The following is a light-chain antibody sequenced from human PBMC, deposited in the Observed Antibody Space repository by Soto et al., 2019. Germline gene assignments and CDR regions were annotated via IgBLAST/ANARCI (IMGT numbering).Light chain of an antibody. V-gene: IGKV2-30*01. J-gene: IGKJ5*01. Sequence: VMMAQSPLSLPVTLGQPASISCSSSQSLVCSDGDTYLSWFQQRPGQSPRRLLSQVSNRDSGVPDRFSGSGSGTDFTLKISSVEADDVAVYYCMQNTHWPITFGQRTRLEIK. CDR3: MQNTHWPIT. CDR1: QSLVCSDGDTY. CDR2: QVS.